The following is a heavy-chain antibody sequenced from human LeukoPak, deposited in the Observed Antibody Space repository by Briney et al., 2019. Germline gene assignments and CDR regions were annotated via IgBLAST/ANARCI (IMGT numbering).Heavy chain of an antibody. CDR3: ARVPQAAGSGSSGARIYYYYYYMDV. Sequence: GGSLRLSCAASGFTVSSNYMSWVRQAPGKGLEWVSVIYSGGSTYYADSVKGRFTISRDSSKSTLYLQMNSLRAEDTAVYYCARVPQAAGSGSSGARIYYYYYYMDVWGKGTTVTVSS. D-gene: IGHD3-10*01. CDR1: GFTVSSNY. J-gene: IGHJ6*03. V-gene: IGHV3-53*01. CDR2: IYSGGST.